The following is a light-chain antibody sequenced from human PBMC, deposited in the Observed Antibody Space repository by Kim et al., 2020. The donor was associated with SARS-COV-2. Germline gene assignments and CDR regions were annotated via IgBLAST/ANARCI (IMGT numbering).Light chain of an antibody. CDR1: KLGDKY. CDR2: QDS. J-gene: IGLJ2*01. CDR3: QAWDSSNAV. Sequence: SYELTQPPSVSVSPGQTASITCSGDKLGDKYACWYQQKPGQSPVLVIYQDSNRPSGIPERFSGSNSGNTATLTISGTQAMDEADYYCQAWDSSNAVFGGGTQLTVL. V-gene: IGLV3-1*01.